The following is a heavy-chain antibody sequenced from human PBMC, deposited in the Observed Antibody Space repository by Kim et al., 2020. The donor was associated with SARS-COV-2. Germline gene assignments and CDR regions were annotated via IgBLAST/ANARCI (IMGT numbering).Heavy chain of an antibody. Sequence: ADSVKGRFTTSRTNVKNSLYLQMNSLRPEDTAFYYCAKDRGAATWGGFDYWGQGTLVTVSS. D-gene: IGHD1-26*01. J-gene: IGHJ4*02. CDR3: AKDRGAATWGGFDY. V-gene: IGHV3-9*01.